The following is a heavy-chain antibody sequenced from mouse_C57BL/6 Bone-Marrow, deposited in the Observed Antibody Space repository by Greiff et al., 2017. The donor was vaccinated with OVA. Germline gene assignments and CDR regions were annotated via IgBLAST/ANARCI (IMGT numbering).Heavy chain of an antibody. V-gene: IGHV3-5*01. CDR3: ARDYYGSSYWYFDV. CDR2: IYYSGTI. Sequence: EVQLQESGPGLVKPSQTVFLTCTVTGISITTGNYRWRWIRQFPGNKLEWIGYIYYSGTITYNPSLTSRTTITRDTPKNQFFLEMNSLTAEDTATYYCARDYYGSSYWYFDVWGTGTTVTVSS. J-gene: IGHJ1*03. D-gene: IGHD1-1*01. CDR1: GISITTGNYR.